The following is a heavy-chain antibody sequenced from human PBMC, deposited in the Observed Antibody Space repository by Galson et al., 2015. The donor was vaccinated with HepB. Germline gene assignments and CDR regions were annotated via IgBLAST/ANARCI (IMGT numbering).Heavy chain of an antibody. Sequence: SLRLSCAASGFTFSSYWMSWVRQAPGKVLEWVANIKQDGSEKYYVDSVKGRFTISRDNAKNSLYLQMNSLRAEDTAVYYCARGSAVVPALNWFDPWGQGTLVTVSS. CDR2: IKQDGSEK. V-gene: IGHV3-7*03. CDR3: ARGSAVVPALNWFDP. D-gene: IGHD2-2*01. CDR1: GFTFSSYW. J-gene: IGHJ5*02.